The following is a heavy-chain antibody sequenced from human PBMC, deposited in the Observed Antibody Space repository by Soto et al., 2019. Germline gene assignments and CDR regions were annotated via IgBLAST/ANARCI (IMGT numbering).Heavy chain of an antibody. J-gene: IGHJ6*03. CDR3: ARVFGDSNPWYYYYYMDV. V-gene: IGHV4-59*01. Sequence: PSETLSLTCTVSGGSISSYYWSWIRQPPGKGLEWIGYIYYSGSTNYNPSLKSRVTISVDTSKNQFSLKLSSVTAADTAVYYCARVFGDSNPWYYYYYMDVWGKGTTVTVSS. CDR2: IYYSGST. D-gene: IGHD4-4*01. CDR1: GGSISSYY.